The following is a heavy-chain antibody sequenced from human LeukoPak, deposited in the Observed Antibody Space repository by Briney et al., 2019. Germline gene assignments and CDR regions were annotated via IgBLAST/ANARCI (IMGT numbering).Heavy chain of an antibody. CDR1: GYTFNSYG. Sequence: GASVKVSCKASGYTFNSYGISWVRRAPGQGLEWMGSISPYNGNTKYAERLQGRVIMTIDTPTRTAYMELRSLRSDDTAVFYCARDQYDYVWGSYRPYFDYWGRGTLVTVSS. D-gene: IGHD3-16*02. V-gene: IGHV1-18*04. CDR2: ISPYNGNT. CDR3: ARDQYDYVWGSYRPYFDY. J-gene: IGHJ4*02.